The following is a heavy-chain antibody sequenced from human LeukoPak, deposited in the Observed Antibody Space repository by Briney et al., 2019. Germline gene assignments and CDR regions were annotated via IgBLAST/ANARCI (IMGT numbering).Heavy chain of an antibody. Sequence: GASVKVSCKASGYTFTSYYMHWVRQAPGQGLEWMGIINPSGGSTSYAQKFQGRVTMTRDTSTSTVYMELSSLRSDDTAVYYCARESHVTREDYWGQGTLVTVSS. CDR1: GYTFTSYY. J-gene: IGHJ4*02. D-gene: IGHD3-10*01. CDR3: ARESHVTREDY. CDR2: INPSGGST. V-gene: IGHV1-46*01.